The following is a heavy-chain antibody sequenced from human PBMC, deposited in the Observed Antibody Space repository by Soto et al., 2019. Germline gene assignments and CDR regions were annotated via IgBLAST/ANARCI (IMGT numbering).Heavy chain of an antibody. CDR3: ARDAKPEAFDI. CDR2: IYYSGST. V-gene: IGHV4-30-4*01. J-gene: IGHJ3*02. Sequence: PSETLSLTCTVSGGSISSGDYYWSWIRQPPGKGLEWIGYIYYSGSTYYNPSLKSRVTISVDTSKSQFSLKLSSVTAADTAVYYCARDAKPEAFDIWGQGTMVTVSS. CDR1: GGSISSGDYY.